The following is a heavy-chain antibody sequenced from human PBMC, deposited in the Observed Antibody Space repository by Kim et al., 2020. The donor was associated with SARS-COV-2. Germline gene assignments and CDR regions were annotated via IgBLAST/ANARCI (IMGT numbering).Heavy chain of an antibody. J-gene: IGHJ5*02. Sequence: GGSLRLSCAASGFTFSSYWMSWVRQAPGKGLEWVAYIRQDGVDKFYVDSVKGRFTISRDNAKKSLYLQMNSLSAEDTAVYYCARKWDPGGQGTLGTAPS. V-gene: IGHV3-7*01. CDR1: GFTFSSYW. D-gene: IGHD1-26*01. CDR3: ARKWDP. CDR2: IRQDGVDK.